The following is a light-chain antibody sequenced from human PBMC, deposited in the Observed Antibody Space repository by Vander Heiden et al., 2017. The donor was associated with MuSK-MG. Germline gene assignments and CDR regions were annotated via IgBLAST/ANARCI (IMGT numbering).Light chain of an antibody. CDR2: GAS. V-gene: IGKV3-15*01. Sequence: EIVMTQSPATLSVSPGERATLSCRASQSVSSNLAWYQQKPGQAPRLLIYGASTRATGIPARFSGSGSGTEFTLTISSLQSEDFAVYYCQQYNNGPPYTCGQGTKLXIK. CDR3: QQYNNGPPYT. J-gene: IGKJ2*01. CDR1: QSVSSN.